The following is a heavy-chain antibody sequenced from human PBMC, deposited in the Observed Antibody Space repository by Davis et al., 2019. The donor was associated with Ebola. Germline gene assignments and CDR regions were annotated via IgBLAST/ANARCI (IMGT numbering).Heavy chain of an antibody. D-gene: IGHD6-13*01. J-gene: IGHJ5*02. CDR1: GYSFTRYW. CDR2: IDPSDSYT. V-gene: IGHV5-10-1*01. CDR3: ARQGAAAGDWFDP. Sequence: GESLKTPCKGSGYSFTRYWISWVRQMPGKGLEWKGRIDPSDSYTNYSPSFQGHVTISADKSISTAYLQWSSLKASDTAMYYCARQGAAAGDWFDPWGQGTLVTVSS.